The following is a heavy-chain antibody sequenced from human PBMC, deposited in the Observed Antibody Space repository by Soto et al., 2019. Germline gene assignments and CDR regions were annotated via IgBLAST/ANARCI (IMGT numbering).Heavy chain of an antibody. J-gene: IGHJ4*02. D-gene: IGHD3-16*01. CDR2: IYYSGST. CDR3: ARRYGGNFDY. V-gene: IGHV4-59*08. CDR1: GGSISSYY. Sequence: QVQLQESGPGLVKPSETLSLTCTVSGGSISSYYWSWIRQPPGKGLEWIGYIYYSGSTNYNPSPXSXVXLXIDTSKNLCSLKLSSVAAADTAVYYCARRYGGNFDYWGQGTLVTVSS.